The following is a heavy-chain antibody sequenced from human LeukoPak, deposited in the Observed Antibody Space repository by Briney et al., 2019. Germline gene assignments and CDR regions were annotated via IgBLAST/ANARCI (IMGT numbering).Heavy chain of an antibody. J-gene: IGHJ4*02. CDR2: ISYSGST. CDR1: GGSISAYY. V-gene: IGHV4-59*01. Sequence: PSETLSLTCTVSGGSISAYYWSWIRQPPGKGLEWIGYISYSGSTKYNPSLKSRVTISVDTSKNQFSLKLSSVTAADTAVSYCARYGMATIQFFDYWGQGTLFTVSS. D-gene: IGHD5-24*01. CDR3: ARYGMATIQFFDY.